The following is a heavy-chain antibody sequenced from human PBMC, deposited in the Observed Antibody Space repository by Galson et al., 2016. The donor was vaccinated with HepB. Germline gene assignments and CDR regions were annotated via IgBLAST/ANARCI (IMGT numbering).Heavy chain of an antibody. V-gene: IGHV3-7*01. CDR3: AREIGPTQEHY. D-gene: IGHD1-26*01. CDR1: GFIISNHW. J-gene: IGHJ4*02. CDR2: IKEDGGHT. Sequence: SLRLSCAASGFIISNHWMDWVRQAPGKGLEWLGNIKEDGGHTNYADSVKGRFTISRDNDANSLYLQLNSLRADDTAVYYCAREIGPTQEHYWGQGILVTVSS.